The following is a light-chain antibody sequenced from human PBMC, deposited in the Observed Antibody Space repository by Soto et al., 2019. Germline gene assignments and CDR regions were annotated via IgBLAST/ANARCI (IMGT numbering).Light chain of an antibody. V-gene: IGKV3-15*01. J-gene: IGKJ1*01. CDR2: GAS. CDR1: QSVSSN. CDR3: QQYNNWPPGT. Sequence: EIVLTQSPATLSVSPGERATLSCRASQSVSSNLAWYQQEPGQAPRLLIYGASTRATGIPARFSGSGSGTEFTLTISSLQSEDFAVYYCQQYNNWPPGTFGQGTKVDI.